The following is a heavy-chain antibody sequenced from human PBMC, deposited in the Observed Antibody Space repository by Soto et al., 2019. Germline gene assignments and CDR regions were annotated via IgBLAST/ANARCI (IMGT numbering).Heavy chain of an antibody. D-gene: IGHD6-19*01. CDR3: ATGSGWYSPDY. CDR2: IDNDGSSR. V-gene: IGHV3-74*01. CDR1: GFTFSSNW. Sequence: EVQLVESGGGLVQPGGSLRLSCAASGFTFSSNWMHWVRQGPGKGLVWVSRIDNDGSSRDYADSVKGRFTISRDNAKNTLYLEMSCLRAEDTAVYYCATGSGWYSPDYLGQGTLVTVSS. J-gene: IGHJ4*02.